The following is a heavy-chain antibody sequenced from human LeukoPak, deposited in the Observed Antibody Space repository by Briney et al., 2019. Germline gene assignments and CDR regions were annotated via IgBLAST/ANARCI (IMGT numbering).Heavy chain of an antibody. V-gene: IGHV4-39*01. CDR2: IYYSGSA. CDR3: ARCISMVRGVIRPPDY. J-gene: IGHJ4*02. CDR1: GGSISSSSYH. D-gene: IGHD3-10*01. Sequence: SETLSLTCSVSGGSISSSSYHWGWIRQSPGKGLEWIGSIYYSGSAYYNPSLKSRLTISVDTSKNQFSLKPSSVTAADTAVYYCARCISMVRGVIRPPDYWGQGTLVTVSS.